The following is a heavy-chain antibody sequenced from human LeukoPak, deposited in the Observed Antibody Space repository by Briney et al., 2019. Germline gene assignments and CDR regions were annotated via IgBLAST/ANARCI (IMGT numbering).Heavy chain of an antibody. J-gene: IGHJ4*02. CDR3: AKRNLGNIDY. V-gene: IGHV3-23*01. Sequence: PGGSLRLSCAASGFTFASYAMRWVRQAPGKGLEWVSSITNNGDTTYYADSVKGRFTISRDNSKNTLYLQMNSLRAEDTAVYYCAKRNLGNIDYWGQGTLVTVSS. CDR1: GFTFASYA. D-gene: IGHD3-16*01. CDR2: ITNNGDTT.